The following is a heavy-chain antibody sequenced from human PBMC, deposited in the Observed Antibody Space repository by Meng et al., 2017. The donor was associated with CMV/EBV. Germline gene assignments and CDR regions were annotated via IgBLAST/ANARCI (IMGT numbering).Heavy chain of an antibody. Sequence: GGSLRLSCAASGFTFSSYAMSWVRQAPGKGLEWVSVIYSGGSTYYADSVKGRFTISRDNSKNTLYLQMNSLRAEDTAVYYCARGGTTSYPYGMDVWGQGTTVTVSS. CDR1: GFTFSSYA. CDR2: IYSGGST. J-gene: IGHJ6*02. V-gene: IGHV3-53*01. D-gene: IGHD4-11*01. CDR3: ARGGTTSYPYGMDV.